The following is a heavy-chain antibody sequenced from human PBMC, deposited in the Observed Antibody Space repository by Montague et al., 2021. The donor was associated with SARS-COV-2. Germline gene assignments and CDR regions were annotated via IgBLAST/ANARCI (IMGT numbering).Heavy chain of an antibody. Sequence: TLSLTCTVSGGSISSGGYYWSWICQHPGKGLEWIGYIYYSGCTYYNPSLKSRVTISVDTSKNQFSLKLSSVTAADTAMYYCARDAVATGFLFDYWGQGTLVTVPS. V-gene: IGHV4-31*03. J-gene: IGHJ4*02. CDR1: GGSISSGGYY. CDR3: ARDAVATGFLFDY. D-gene: IGHD5-12*01. CDR2: IYYSGCT.